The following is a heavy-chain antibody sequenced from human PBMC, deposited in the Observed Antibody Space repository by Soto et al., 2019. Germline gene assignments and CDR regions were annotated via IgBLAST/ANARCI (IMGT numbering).Heavy chain of an antibody. CDR3: ARESRCVNGACGNVFDI. CDR2: IYYSGST. V-gene: IGHV4-59*12. CDR1: GGSISTYY. J-gene: IGHJ3*02. Sequence: SETLYLTCTVSGGSISTYYWTWIRQSPEKGLEWLGNIYYSGSTNYSPSLNSRLTISLDTSKNQFSLKLRSVTAADTAVYYCARESRCVNGACGNVFDIWGRGTKVTVSS. D-gene: IGHD2-8*01.